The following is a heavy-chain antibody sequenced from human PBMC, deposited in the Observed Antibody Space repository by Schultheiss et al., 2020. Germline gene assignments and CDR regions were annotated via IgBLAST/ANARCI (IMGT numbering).Heavy chain of an antibody. CDR3: ARHGVVTAYGMDV. CDR1: GGSISSYY. V-gene: IGHV4-34*01. Sequence: SETLSLTCTVSGGSISSYYWSWIRQPPGKGLEWIGEINHSGSTNYNPSLKSRVTISVDTSKNQFSLKLSSVTAADTAVYYCARHGVVTAYGMDVWGQGTTVTVYS. J-gene: IGHJ6*02. D-gene: IGHD2-21*02. CDR2: INHSGST.